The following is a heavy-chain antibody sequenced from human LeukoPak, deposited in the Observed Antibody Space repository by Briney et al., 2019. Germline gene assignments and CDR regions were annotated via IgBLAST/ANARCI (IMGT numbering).Heavy chain of an antibody. V-gene: IGHV4-4*07. D-gene: IGHD2-21*02. CDR1: GGSISSYY. CDR2: IYTSGST. Sequence: SETLSLTCTVSGGSISSYYWSWIRQPAGKGLEWIGRIYTSGSTNYNPSLKSRVTISVDTSKNQFSLKLSSVTAADTAVYYCARDLAYCGGDCPFNWFDPWGQGTLVTVSS. CDR3: ARDLAYCGGDCPFNWFDP. J-gene: IGHJ5*02.